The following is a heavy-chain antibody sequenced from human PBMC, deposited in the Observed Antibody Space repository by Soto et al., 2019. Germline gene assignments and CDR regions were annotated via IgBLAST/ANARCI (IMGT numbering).Heavy chain of an antibody. CDR2: IYWDDDK. CDR1: GFSLTTSGVG. CDR3: AHRVLRTVFGLVTTTAIYFDF. J-gene: IGHJ4*02. Sequence: QITLNESGPTVVRPTETLTLTCRFSGFSLTTSGVGVGWIRQSPGKAPEWLALIYWDDDKRYSASLKSRLTINKDTSKNQVVLTVSDLDPTDTATYYRAHRVLRTVFGLVTTTAIYFDFWGQGTPVAVSS. V-gene: IGHV2-5*02. D-gene: IGHD3-3*01.